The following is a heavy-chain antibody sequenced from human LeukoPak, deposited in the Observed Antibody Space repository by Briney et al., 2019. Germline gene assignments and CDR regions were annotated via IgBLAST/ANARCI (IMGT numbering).Heavy chain of an antibody. CDR1: GYTFTSYD. Sequence: ASVKVSCKASGYTFTSYDINWVRQATGQGLEWMGWMNPNSGNTGYTQKFQGRVTMTRNTSISTAYMELSSLRSEDTAVYYCTTYSSSWGASFDYWGQGTLVTVSS. CDR2: MNPNSGNT. J-gene: IGHJ4*02. V-gene: IGHV1-8*01. CDR3: TTYSSSWGASFDY. D-gene: IGHD6-6*01.